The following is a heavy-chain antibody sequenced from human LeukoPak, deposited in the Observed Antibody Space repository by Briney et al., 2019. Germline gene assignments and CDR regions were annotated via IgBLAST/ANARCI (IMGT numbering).Heavy chain of an antibody. Sequence: GGSLRLSCTASGFTFGDYAMSWVRQAPGKGLEWVGFIRGKAYGGTTEYAASVKGRFTISRDDSKSIAYLQMNSLKTEDTAVYYCTRDLEYCGGDCQPFDYWGQGTLVTVSS. V-gene: IGHV3-49*04. CDR3: TRDLEYCGGDCQPFDY. CDR2: IRGKAYGGTT. J-gene: IGHJ4*02. CDR1: GFTFGDYA. D-gene: IGHD2-21*02.